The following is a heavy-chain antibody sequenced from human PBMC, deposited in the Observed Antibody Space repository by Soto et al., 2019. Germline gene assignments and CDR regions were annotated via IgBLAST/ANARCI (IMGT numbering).Heavy chain of an antibody. CDR2: LDQSGGT. Sequence: QVQLQQWGAGLLKASETLSLTCAVVGDSLRGQSWNWIRQSPGNGLEWIGELDQSGGTNYNPSLKSRAIISDDTSKSQFSLTLTSVTAAETAVYYCAREDSYGWSGESLDVWGQGTTVTVSS. D-gene: IGHD6-19*01. V-gene: IGHV4-34*01. CDR3: AREDSYGWSGESLDV. J-gene: IGHJ6*02. CDR1: GDSLRGQS.